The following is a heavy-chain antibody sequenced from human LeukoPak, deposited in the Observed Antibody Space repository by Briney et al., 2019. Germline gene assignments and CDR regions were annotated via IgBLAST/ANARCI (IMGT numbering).Heavy chain of an antibody. CDR3: ARVSSSSWYWFDP. CDR2: IYYSGST. J-gene: IGHJ5*02. V-gene: IGHV4-31*03. CDR1: GGSIGSGGYY. Sequence: SETLSLTCTVSGGSIGSGGYYWSWIRQHPGKGLEWIGYIYYSGSTYYNPSLKSRVTISLDTSKSQFSLRLSSVTAADTALYYCARVSSSSWYWFDPWGQGTLVTVSS. D-gene: IGHD6-13*01.